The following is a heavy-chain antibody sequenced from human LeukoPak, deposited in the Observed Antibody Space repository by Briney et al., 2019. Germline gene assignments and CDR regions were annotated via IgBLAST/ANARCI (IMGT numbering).Heavy chain of an antibody. D-gene: IGHD6-13*01. CDR1: GYSFTSYW. J-gene: IGHJ4*02. V-gene: IGHV5-51*01. CDR2: IYPGDSDT. CDR3: ARPIAAAGTDLGY. Sequence: GESLKISCKGSGYSFTSYWIGWVRQMPGKGLEWMGIIYPGDSDTRYSPSFQGQVTISADKSINTAYLQWSSLKASDTAMYYCARPIAAAGTDLGYWGQGTLVTVSS.